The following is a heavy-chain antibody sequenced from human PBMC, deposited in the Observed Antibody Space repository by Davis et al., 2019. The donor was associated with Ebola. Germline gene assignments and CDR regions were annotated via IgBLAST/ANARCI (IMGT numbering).Heavy chain of an antibody. V-gene: IGHV4-4*03. CDR1: GGSISSSNW. D-gene: IGHD1-1*01. CDR3: ANVHWYYAMDV. J-gene: IGHJ6*02. CDR2: IYHSGST. Sequence: PETLSLTCAVSGGSISSSNWWSWVRQPPGKGLEWIGEIYHSGSTNYNPSLKSRVTISVDKSKNQFSLKLSSVTAADTAVYYCANVHWYYAMDVWGQGTTVTVSS.